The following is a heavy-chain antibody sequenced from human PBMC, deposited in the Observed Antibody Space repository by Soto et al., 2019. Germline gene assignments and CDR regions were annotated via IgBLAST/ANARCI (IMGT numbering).Heavy chain of an antibody. V-gene: IGHV3-30-3*01. CDR3: ARDGDTAMATSYYYGMDV. J-gene: IGHJ6*02. Sequence: QVQLVESGGGVVQPGRSLRLSCAASGFTFSSYAMHWVRQAPGKGLEWVAVISYDGSNKYYADSVKGRFTISRDNSKNTXXLQMNSLRAEDTAVYYCARDGDTAMATSYYYGMDVWGQGTTVTVSS. CDR1: GFTFSSYA. CDR2: ISYDGSNK. D-gene: IGHD5-18*01.